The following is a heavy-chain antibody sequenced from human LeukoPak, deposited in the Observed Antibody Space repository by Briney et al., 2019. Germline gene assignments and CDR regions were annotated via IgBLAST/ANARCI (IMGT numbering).Heavy chain of an antibody. D-gene: IGHD2-2*01. CDR3: ARGRTGAAALDF. V-gene: IGHV4-34*01. J-gene: IGHJ4*02. CDR1: GGSFSGHY. Sequence: SETLSLTCAVYGGSFSGHYWTWIRQPPGKGLEWIGESTHSGSTNCNPSLKSRVTISVDTSKSQFSLKLSSVTAADTAVYHCARGRTGAAALDFWGPGMLVTVSS. CDR2: STHSGST.